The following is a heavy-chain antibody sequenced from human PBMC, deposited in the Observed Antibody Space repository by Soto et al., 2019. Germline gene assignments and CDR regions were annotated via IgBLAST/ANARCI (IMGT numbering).Heavy chain of an antibody. CDR1: GGSIGSGDYY. D-gene: IGHD5-12*01. Sequence: QVQLQESGPGLVKPSQTLTLTCTVSGGSIGSGDYYWSWIRQPPGKGLEWIGFIYYSGSTSYNPSLKSRLNISIDRSKNQFSLKVSSVTAADTAVYYCAREGRRATDYYYYGMDVWGLGATVTVSS. V-gene: IGHV4-30-4*01. CDR2: IYYSGST. CDR3: AREGRRATDYYYYGMDV. J-gene: IGHJ6*02.